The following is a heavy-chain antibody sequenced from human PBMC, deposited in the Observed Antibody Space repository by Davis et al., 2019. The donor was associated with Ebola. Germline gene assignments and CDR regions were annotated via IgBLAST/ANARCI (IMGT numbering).Heavy chain of an antibody. D-gene: IGHD3-10*01. CDR2: ISAYNGNT. Sequence: SVKVSCKASGGTFSSYAISWVRQAPGQGLEWMGWISAYNGNTNYAQKLQGRVTITADESTSTAYMELSSLRSEDTAVYYCARRDRGDAFDIWGQGTMVTVSS. CDR1: GGTFSSYA. CDR3: ARRDRGDAFDI. J-gene: IGHJ3*02. V-gene: IGHV1-69*13.